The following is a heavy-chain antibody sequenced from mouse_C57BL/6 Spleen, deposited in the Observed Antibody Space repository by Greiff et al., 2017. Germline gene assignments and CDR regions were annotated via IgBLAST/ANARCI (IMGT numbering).Heavy chain of an antibody. J-gene: IGHJ1*03. D-gene: IGHD1-1*01. CDR3: ASLYYYGSSYGYFVV. V-gene: IGHV1-22*01. CDR1: GYTFTDYN. CDR2: INPNNGGT. Sequence: EVKLQESGPELVKPGASVKMSCKASGYTFTDYNMHWVKQSHGKSLEWIGYINPNNGGTSYNQKFKGKDTLTVNKSSSTAYMELRSLTSEDSAVYYCASLYYYGSSYGYFVVWGTGTTVTVSS.